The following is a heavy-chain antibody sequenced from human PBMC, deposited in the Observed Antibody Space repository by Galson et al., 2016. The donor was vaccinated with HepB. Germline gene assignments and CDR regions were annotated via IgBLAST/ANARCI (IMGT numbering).Heavy chain of an antibody. V-gene: IGHV3-23*01. Sequence: SLRLSCAASGFSFSDHYMSWVRQAPGTGLEWVSNIRSGDGTSHYADSAKGRFTISRDNFKNTLYLQMNSLRAEDTAVYYCAKVGIMGASDDAFDMWGQGTMVTVSS. CDR3: AKVGIMGASDDAFDM. CDR2: IRSGDGTS. J-gene: IGHJ3*02. D-gene: IGHD1-26*01. CDR1: GFSFSDHY.